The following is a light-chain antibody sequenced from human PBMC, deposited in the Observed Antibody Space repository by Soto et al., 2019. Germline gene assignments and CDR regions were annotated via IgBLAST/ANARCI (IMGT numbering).Light chain of an antibody. Sequence: QPVLTQSPSASASLGASVKLTCTLSSGHSSYTIAWHQQQPEKGPRYLMEINSDGSHTKGAGVPDRFSASSSGAERYLTISSLQSEDEADYYCQTWGTGIVVFGGGTQLTVL. CDR2: INSDGSH. CDR3: QTWGTGIVV. CDR1: SGHSSYT. J-gene: IGLJ2*01. V-gene: IGLV4-69*01.